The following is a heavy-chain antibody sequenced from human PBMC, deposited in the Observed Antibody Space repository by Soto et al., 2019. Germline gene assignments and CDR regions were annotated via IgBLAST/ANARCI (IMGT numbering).Heavy chain of an antibody. V-gene: IGHV3-23*01. D-gene: IGHD3-22*01. Sequence: GESLKISCAASGFTFSSYAMSWVRQAPGKGLEWVSAISGSGGSTYHADSVKGRFTISRDNSKNTLYLQMNSLRAEDTAVYYCAKNPGYYYDSTGYHFDYWGQGTLVTVSS. J-gene: IGHJ4*02. CDR1: GFTFSSYA. CDR3: AKNPGYYYDSTGYHFDY. CDR2: ISGSGGST.